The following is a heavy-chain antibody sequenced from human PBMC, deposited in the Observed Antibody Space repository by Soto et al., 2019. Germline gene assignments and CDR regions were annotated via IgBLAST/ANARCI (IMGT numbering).Heavy chain of an antibody. CDR1: GGSISSGGYY. D-gene: IGHD2-15*01. Sequence: PSETLSLTCTVSGGSISSGGYYWSWIRQHPGKGLEWIGYIYYSGSTYYNPSLKGRVTISVDTSKNQFSLKLSSVTAADTAVYYCARGVVVVVAATYYYYGMDVWGQGTTVTVSS. CDR2: IYYSGST. CDR3: ARGVVVVVAATYYYYGMDV. J-gene: IGHJ6*02. V-gene: IGHV4-31*03.